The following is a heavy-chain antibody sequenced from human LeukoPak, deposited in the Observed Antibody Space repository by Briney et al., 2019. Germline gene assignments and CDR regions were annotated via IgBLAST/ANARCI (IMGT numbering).Heavy chain of an antibody. V-gene: IGHV1-2*02. CDR2: INPNSGGT. Sequence: ASVKVSCKASGYTFTDYYMHWVRQAPGQGLEWMGWINPNSGGTNYAQKFQGRVTMTRDTSISTAYMELSSMRSEDTAVYYCARGGDSSEDWVLDYWGQGTLVTVSS. D-gene: IGHD6-19*01. CDR3: ARGGDSSEDWVLDY. CDR1: GYTFTDYY. J-gene: IGHJ4*02.